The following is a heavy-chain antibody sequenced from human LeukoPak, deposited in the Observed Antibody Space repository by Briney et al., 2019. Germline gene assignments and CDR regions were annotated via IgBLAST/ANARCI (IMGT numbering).Heavy chain of an antibody. D-gene: IGHD3-22*01. Sequence: ASVKVSCKASGYTFSDYSMHWVRQAPGQAPEWMGWISGGTGSPKYSQRFQGRVTITRDTSARTAHMALSSLRPTDTAVYFCARGRYYSDSSYYYFDSWGQGTLVTVSS. J-gene: IGHJ4*02. CDR2: ISGGTGSP. CDR3: ARGRYYSDSSYYYFDS. V-gene: IGHV1-3*01. CDR1: GYTFSDYS.